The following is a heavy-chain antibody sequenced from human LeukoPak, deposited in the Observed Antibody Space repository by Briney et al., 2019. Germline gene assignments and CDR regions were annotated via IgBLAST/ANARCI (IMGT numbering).Heavy chain of an antibody. CDR3: ARGLWFEPYYMDV. CDR2: IYSGGST. Sequence: PGGSLRLSCAASGFTVSSNYMSWVRQAPGKGLEWVSVIYSGGSTYYADSVKGRFTISRDNSKNTLYLQMNSLRAEDAAVYYCARGLWFEPYYMDVWGKGTTVTISS. J-gene: IGHJ6*03. D-gene: IGHD3-10*01. CDR1: GFTVSSNY. V-gene: IGHV3-53*01.